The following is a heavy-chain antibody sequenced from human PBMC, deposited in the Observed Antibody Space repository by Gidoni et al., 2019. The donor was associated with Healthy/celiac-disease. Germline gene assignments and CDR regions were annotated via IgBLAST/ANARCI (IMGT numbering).Heavy chain of an antibody. Sequence: QVQLVESGGGVVQPGRSLRLSCAASGFTFSRYGMHWVRQAPGKGLEWVAVISYDGSNKYYADAGKGRFTIARDNSKNTLDLQMNSLRAEDTAVYYCAKARTYYYDSSGYYRASYYYYGMDVWGQGTTVTVSS. CDR2: ISYDGSNK. CDR1: GFTFSRYG. D-gene: IGHD3-22*01. CDR3: AKARTYYYDSSGYYRASYYYYGMDV. J-gene: IGHJ6*02. V-gene: IGHV3-30*18.